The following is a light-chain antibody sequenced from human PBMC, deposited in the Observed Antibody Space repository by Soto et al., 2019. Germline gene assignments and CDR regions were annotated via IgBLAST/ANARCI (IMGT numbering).Light chain of an antibody. CDR2: GNT. CDR3: QYYDSSMSVLYV. J-gene: IGLJ1*01. CDR1: SSNIGAGYE. V-gene: IGLV1-40*01. Sequence: QSVLTQPPSVSGAPGQRVTISCTGSSSNIGAGYEVHWFQQLPGTAPKLLIYGNTNRPSEVPGRFSGSKSDTSATVAIPGMPHEDAADYDCQYYDSSMSVLYVGGTGTKLTVL.